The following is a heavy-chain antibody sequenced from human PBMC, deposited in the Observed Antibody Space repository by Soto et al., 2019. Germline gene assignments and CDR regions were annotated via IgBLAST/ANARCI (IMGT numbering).Heavy chain of an antibody. CDR3: ARIRGYWYGLDV. CDR2: ITGTGGDT. J-gene: IGHJ6*02. CDR1: GFPLSTYG. Sequence: EVQLLESGGGLVQPGGSLRLSCSASGFPLSTYGMSWVRQAPGKGLEWVSSITGTGGDTYYADSVKGRFTSSRDNSNNMLYLQMHSLRVEDTAVYYCARIRGYWYGLDVWGQGTTITVSS. V-gene: IGHV3-23*01.